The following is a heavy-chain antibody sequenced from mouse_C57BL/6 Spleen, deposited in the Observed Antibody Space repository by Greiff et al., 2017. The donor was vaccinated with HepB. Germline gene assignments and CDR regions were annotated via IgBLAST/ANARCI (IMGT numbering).Heavy chain of an antibody. CDR2: INPSTGGT. Sequence: DVKLQESGPELVKPGASVKISCKASGYSFTGYYMHWVKQSSEKSLEWIGEINPSTGGTSYNQKFKGKATLTVDKSSSTAYMQLKSLTSEDSAVYYCARGYGNYGGAWFAYWGQGTLVTVSA. V-gene: IGHV1-43*01. J-gene: IGHJ3*01. D-gene: IGHD2-1*01. CDR3: ARGYGNYGGAWFAY. CDR1: GYSFTGYY.